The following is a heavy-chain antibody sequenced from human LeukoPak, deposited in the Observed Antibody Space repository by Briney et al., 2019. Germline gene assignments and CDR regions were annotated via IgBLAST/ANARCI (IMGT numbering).Heavy chain of an antibody. V-gene: IGHV3-48*03. CDR3: ARERQRWLQLTFIDY. CDR1: GFTFSSYE. D-gene: IGHD5-24*01. J-gene: IGHJ4*02. CDR2: ISSSGSTI. Sequence: QPGGSPRLSCAASGFTFSSYEMNWVRQAPGKGLEWVSYISSSGSTIYYADSVKGRFTISRDNAKNSLYLQMNSLRAEDTAVYYCARERQRWLQLTFIDYWGQGTLVTVSS.